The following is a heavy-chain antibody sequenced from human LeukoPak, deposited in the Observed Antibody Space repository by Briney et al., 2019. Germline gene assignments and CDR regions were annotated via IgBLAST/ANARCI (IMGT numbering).Heavy chain of an antibody. J-gene: IGHJ4*02. D-gene: IGHD6-19*01. V-gene: IGHV4-59*12. CDR3: ARGESSGWLDY. Sequence: SETLSLTCTVSGGSISSYYWSWIRQPPGKGLEWIGHIYYSGSTNYNPSLKSRVTISIDTSKNHFSLKLSSVTAADTAVYYSARGESSGWLDYWGRGTLVSVST. CDR2: IYYSGST. CDR1: GGSISSYY.